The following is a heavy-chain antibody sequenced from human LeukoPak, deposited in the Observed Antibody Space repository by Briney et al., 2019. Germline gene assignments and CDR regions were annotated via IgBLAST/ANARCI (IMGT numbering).Heavy chain of an antibody. Sequence: GGSLRLSCAVSGSTFSSYAMHWVRQAPGKGLEWVAVISYDGSNKYYADSVKGRFTISRDNSKNTLYLQMNSLRAEDTAVYYCARDHYSSGWYGVCMDYWGQGTLVTVSS. CDR1: GSTFSSYA. D-gene: IGHD6-19*01. CDR3: ARDHYSSGWYGVCMDY. V-gene: IGHV3-30-3*01. J-gene: IGHJ4*02. CDR2: ISYDGSNK.